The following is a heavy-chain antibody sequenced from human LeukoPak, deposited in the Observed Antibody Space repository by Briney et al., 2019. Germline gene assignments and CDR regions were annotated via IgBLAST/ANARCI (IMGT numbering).Heavy chain of an antibody. Sequence: GGSLRLSCAASGFTFSGSAIHWVRQASGKGLEWVGRVSGKANSYATAYAASVKGRFTFSRDDSKNTAYLQMNSLKTEDTAVYYCTTLWFGELSLNGASWGQGTMVTVSS. CDR2: VSGKANSYAT. D-gene: IGHD3-10*01. J-gene: IGHJ3*01. CDR3: TTLWFGELSLNGAS. CDR1: GFTFSGSA. V-gene: IGHV3-73*01.